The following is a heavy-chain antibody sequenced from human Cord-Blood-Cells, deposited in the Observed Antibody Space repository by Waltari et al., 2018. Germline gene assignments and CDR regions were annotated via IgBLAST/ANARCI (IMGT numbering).Heavy chain of an antibody. V-gene: IGHV3-7*01. CDR3: AKNWGFDY. CDR2: IKQDGSEK. D-gene: IGHD7-27*01. J-gene: IGHJ4*02. Sequence: EVQLVEPGGGLVQPGGSMRLSCAASGFTFRSHWLSWVRQAPGKGLEWVANIKQDGSEKYYVDSVKGRFTVSRDNAKNSLYLQMNSLRAEDTAVYYCAKNWGFDYWGQGTLVTVSS. CDR1: GFTFRSHW.